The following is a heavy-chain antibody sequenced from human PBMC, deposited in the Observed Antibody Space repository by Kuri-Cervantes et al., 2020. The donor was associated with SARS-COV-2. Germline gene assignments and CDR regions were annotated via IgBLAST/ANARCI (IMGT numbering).Heavy chain of an antibody. Sequence: SVKVSCKASGGTFSSYAISWVRQAPGQGLEWMGGIIPIFGTANYAQKFQGRVTITADKSTSTAYMELSSLRSEDTAVYYCARLVVVTADLRLVDYWGQGTRVTVSS. J-gene: IGHJ4*02. CDR3: ARLVVVTADLRLVDY. CDR1: GGTFSSYA. CDR2: IIPIFGTA. V-gene: IGHV1-69*06. D-gene: IGHD2-21*02.